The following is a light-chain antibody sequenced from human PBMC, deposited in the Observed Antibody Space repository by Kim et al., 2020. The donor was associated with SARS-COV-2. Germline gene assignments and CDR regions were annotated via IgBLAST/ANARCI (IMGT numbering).Light chain of an antibody. Sequence: SVALGQKVRITCQGDSLRTYYASWYQQRPGQAPVLVIYGQDSRPSGIPDRFSGSTSGNTASLTNTGAQAEDEADYYCHSRDSSGGVFGGGTQLTVL. V-gene: IGLV3-19*01. CDR1: SLRTYY. CDR3: HSRDSSGGV. J-gene: IGLJ3*02. CDR2: GQD.